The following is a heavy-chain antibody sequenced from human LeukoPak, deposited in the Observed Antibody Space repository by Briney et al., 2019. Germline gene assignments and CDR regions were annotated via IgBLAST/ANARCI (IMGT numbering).Heavy chain of an antibody. CDR3: ADCSSTSCYYYYMDV. Sequence: SVKVSCKASGGTFSSYGISWVRQAPGQGLEWMGRIIPIFGTANYAQKFQGRVTITTDESTSTAYMELSSLRSEDTAVYYCADCSSTSCYYYYMDVWGKGTTVTVSS. CDR1: GGTFSSYG. V-gene: IGHV1-69*05. D-gene: IGHD2-2*01. J-gene: IGHJ6*03. CDR2: IIPIFGTA.